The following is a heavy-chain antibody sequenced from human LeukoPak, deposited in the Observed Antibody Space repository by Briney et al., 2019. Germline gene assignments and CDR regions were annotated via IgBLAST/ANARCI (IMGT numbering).Heavy chain of an antibody. J-gene: IGHJ4*02. CDR2: INHSGST. D-gene: IGHD3-22*01. Sequence: PSETLSLSCAVYGGSFSGYYWSWIHQPPGKGLEWIGEINHSGSTNYNPSLKSRVTISVDTSKNQFSLKLSSVTAADTAVYYCARGRVGLYIYYDSSGYYYFDYWGQGTLVTVSS. CDR1: GGSFSGYY. V-gene: IGHV4-34*01. CDR3: ARGRVGLYIYYDSSGYYYFDY.